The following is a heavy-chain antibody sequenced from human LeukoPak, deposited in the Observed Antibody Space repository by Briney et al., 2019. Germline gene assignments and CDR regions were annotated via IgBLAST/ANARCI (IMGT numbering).Heavy chain of an antibody. D-gene: IGHD6-13*01. V-gene: IGHV3-23*01. J-gene: IGHJ3*02. Sequence: PGGSLRLSCAASGFTFNNYAMSWVRQAPAKGLEWVSTISGSGGSTYYADSVQGRFTISRDISKNTLYLQMNSLRAEDTAVYYCAKDMKYSSSWYSAFDIWGQGTMVTVSS. CDR3: AKDMKYSSSWYSAFDI. CDR2: ISGSGGST. CDR1: GFTFNNYA.